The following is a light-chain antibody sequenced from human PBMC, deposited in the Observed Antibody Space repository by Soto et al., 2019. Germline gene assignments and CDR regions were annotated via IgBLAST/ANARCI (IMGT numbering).Light chain of an antibody. CDR3: QQLNSYTLT. CDR2: VAS. J-gene: IGKJ4*01. CDR1: QGISTY. Sequence: DIQLTQSPSSLSATLGERVTITCRASQGISTYLAWYQQKPGRAPNLLIYVASTLQSGVPSRFSGSGSGTEFTLTISSLQNEDFATYYCQQLNSYTLTFGGGTKVDI. V-gene: IGKV1-9*01.